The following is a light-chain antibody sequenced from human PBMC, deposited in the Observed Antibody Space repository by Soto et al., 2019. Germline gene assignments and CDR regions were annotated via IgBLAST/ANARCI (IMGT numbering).Light chain of an antibody. V-gene: IGKV3-11*01. CDR3: QQRRNWPPT. CDR1: QSLSSD. CDR2: DVS. Sequence: EIVLTQSPATLSLSLGERATLSCRASQSLSSDLAWYQQKPGQAPRLLIYDVSKRATGIPVRFSGNGSGTDFTVTISSLEPEDFAVYYCQQRRNWPPTFGGGSKVEI. J-gene: IGKJ4*01.